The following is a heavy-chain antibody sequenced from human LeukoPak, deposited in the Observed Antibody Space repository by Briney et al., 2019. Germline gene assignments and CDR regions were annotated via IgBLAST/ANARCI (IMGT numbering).Heavy chain of an antibody. V-gene: IGHV5-51*01. CDR3: ARHYSDYGGNPLLDY. Sequence: GESLKISCKVSGYSFTTYWIVWVRQMPGKGLEWMGIIYPGDSDTRYSPSFQGQVTISADKSISTAYLQWSSLEASDTAMYYCARHYSDYGGNPLLDYWGQGTLVTVSS. CDR1: GYSFTTYW. CDR2: IYPGDSDT. J-gene: IGHJ4*02. D-gene: IGHD4-23*01.